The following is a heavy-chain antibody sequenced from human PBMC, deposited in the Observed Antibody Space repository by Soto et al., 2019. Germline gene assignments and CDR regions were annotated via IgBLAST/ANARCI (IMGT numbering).Heavy chain of an antibody. Sequence: LSLTCTVSGGSISSYYWSWIRQPPGKGLEWIGYIYYSGSTNYNPSLKSRVTISVDTSKNQFSLKLSSVTAADTAVYYCARDRGCSGGSCYPKGVWFDPWGQGTLVTVSS. CDR1: GGSISSYY. CDR2: IYYSGST. V-gene: IGHV4-59*01. D-gene: IGHD2-15*01. J-gene: IGHJ5*02. CDR3: ARDRGCSGGSCYPKGVWFDP.